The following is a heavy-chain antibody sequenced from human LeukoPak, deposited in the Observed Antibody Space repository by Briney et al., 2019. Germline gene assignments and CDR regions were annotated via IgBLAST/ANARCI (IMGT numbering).Heavy chain of an antibody. CDR3: ARPLHSGYEPSLRD. CDR2: INPSGGST. D-gene: IGHD5-12*01. Sequence: ASVKVSCKASGYTFTSYYMHWVRQAPGQGLEWMGIINPSGGSTSYAQKFQGRVTITADKSASTAYMELSSLRSEDTAVYYCARPLHSGYEPSLRDWGQGTLVTVSS. CDR1: GYTFTSYY. V-gene: IGHV1-46*01. J-gene: IGHJ4*02.